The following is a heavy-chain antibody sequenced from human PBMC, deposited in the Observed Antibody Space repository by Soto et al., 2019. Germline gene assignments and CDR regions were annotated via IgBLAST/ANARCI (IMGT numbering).Heavy chain of an antibody. Sequence: SGPNAGEPTQTLTLTCTFSGFSLSTSGMCVSWIRQPPGKALEWLARIDWDDDKYYSTSLKTRLTISKDTSKNQVVLTMTNMDPVDTATYYCAHRPRGYSYHFDYWGQGTLVTVSS. D-gene: IGHD5-18*01. CDR1: GFSLSTSGMC. CDR2: IDWDDDK. V-gene: IGHV2-70*12. CDR3: AHRPRGYSYHFDY. J-gene: IGHJ4*02.